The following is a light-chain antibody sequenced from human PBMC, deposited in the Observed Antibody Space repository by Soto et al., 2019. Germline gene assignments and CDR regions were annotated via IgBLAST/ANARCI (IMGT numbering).Light chain of an antibody. V-gene: IGKV1-17*01. CDR2: AAS. CDR1: QSINNY. Sequence: DIQMTQSPSSLSASVGDRVTITCRASQSINNYLSWYQQKSGKAPDRLIFAASSLESGVPSRFSGNGSGTEFTLTISGLQPDDFASYYCQQYNSYSGMFGQGTKVDIK. J-gene: IGKJ1*01. CDR3: QQYNSYSGM.